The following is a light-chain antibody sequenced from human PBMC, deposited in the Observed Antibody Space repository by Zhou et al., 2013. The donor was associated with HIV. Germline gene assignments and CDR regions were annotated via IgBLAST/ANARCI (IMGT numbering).Light chain of an antibody. V-gene: IGKV3D-15*01. CDR1: QSISIY. CDR2: DTF. CDR3: QQYYSYPFT. J-gene: IGKJ3*01. Sequence: EIVMTQSPVTLSVSPGERATLSCRASQSISIYLAWYQQKPGQAPRLLIYDTFNRATGIPARFSGSGSGTDFTLTISCLQSEDFATYYCQQYYSYPFTFGPGTKVDIK.